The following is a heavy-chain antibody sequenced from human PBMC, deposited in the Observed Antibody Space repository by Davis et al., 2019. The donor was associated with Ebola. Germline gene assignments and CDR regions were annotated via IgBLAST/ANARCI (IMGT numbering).Heavy chain of an antibody. D-gene: IGHD5-18*01. CDR2: IIPIFGTA. CDR3: ARGGYAGMDV. Sequence: AASVKVSCKASGGTFSSYAISWVRQAPGQGLEWMGGIIPIFGTANYAQKFQGRVTMTRDTYTSTVYMELSSLISEDTAVYYCARGGYAGMDVWGQGTTVTVSS. CDR1: GGTFSSYA. V-gene: IGHV1-69*05. J-gene: IGHJ6*02.